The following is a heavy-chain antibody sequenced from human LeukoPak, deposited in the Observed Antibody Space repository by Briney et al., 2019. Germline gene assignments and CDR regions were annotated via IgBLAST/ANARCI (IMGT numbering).Heavy chain of an antibody. Sequence: PGGSLRPSCAASGFTFNNYVMSWVRQAPGKGLEWVSAMGGGGTTCYADYVKGRFTISRDTSKNTLYLQMNSLRAEDTAMYYCAKAGRPQAVAGWIDYWGKGTLVTVSS. CDR1: GFTFNNYV. CDR2: MGGGGTT. V-gene: IGHV3-23*01. CDR3: AKAGRPQAVAGWIDY. J-gene: IGHJ4*02. D-gene: IGHD6-19*01.